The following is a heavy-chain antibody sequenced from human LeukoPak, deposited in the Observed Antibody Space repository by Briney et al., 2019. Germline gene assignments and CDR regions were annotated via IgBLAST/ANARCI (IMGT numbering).Heavy chain of an antibody. CDR1: GFTFSSYS. Sequence: PGRSLRLSCAASGFTFSSYSMNWVRQAPGKGLEWVSSISSSSSYIYYADSVKGRFTISRDNAKNSLYLQMNSLRAEDTAVYYCARSLRYFDPSEIDYWGQGTLVTVSS. CDR3: ARSLRYFDPSEIDY. CDR2: ISSSSSYI. J-gene: IGHJ4*02. V-gene: IGHV3-21*01. D-gene: IGHD3-9*01.